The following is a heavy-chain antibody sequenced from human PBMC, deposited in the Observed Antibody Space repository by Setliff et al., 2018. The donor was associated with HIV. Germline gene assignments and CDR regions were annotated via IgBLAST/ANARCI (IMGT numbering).Heavy chain of an antibody. CDR1: GYSFTNYW. CDR3: ARDNYYDSSGAIGY. J-gene: IGHJ4*02. D-gene: IGHD3-22*01. CDR2: IYPGDSDT. V-gene: IGHV5-51*01. Sequence: GESLKISCKGSGYSFTNYWIAWLRQMPGKGLECMGIIYPGDSDTRYSPSFQGQVTISADKSINTAYLQWSSLKASDTAMYYCARDNYYDSSGAIGYWGQGTLVTVSS.